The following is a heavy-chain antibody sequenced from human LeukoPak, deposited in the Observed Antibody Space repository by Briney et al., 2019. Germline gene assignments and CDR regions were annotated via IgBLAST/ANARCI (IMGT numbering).Heavy chain of an antibody. V-gene: IGHV3-23*01. CDR1: GFTFSIYA. CDR2: ITSRGEST. J-gene: IGHJ4*02. D-gene: IGHD3-22*01. CDR3: ARDRPNYYGSDGHYYRRDGDY. Sequence: GGSLRLSCAASGFTFSIYAMRWVRQAPGKGLQWVSSITSRGESTWYVDSVKGRFTITRDNSENTLYLQMHSLRAEDTAVYYCARDRPNYYGSDGHYYRRDGDYWGRGTLVSVSS.